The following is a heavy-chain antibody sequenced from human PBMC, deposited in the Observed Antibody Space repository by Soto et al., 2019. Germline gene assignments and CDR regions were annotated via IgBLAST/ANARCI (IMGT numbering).Heavy chain of an antibody. CDR1: GFTFSSYS. CDR2: ISSSSSYI. Sequence: GGSLRLSCAASGFTFSSYSMNWVRQAPGKGLEWVSSISSSSSYIYYADSVKGQFTISRDNAKNSLYLQMNSLRAEDTAVYYCAREIAARLPYYYYYGMDVWGQGTTVTVSS. J-gene: IGHJ6*02. V-gene: IGHV3-21*01. D-gene: IGHD6-6*01. CDR3: AREIAARLPYYYYYGMDV.